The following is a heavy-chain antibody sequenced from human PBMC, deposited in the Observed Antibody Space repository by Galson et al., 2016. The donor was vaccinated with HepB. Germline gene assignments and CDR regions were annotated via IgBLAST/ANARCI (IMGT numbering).Heavy chain of an antibody. Sequence: PALVQPTQTLTLTCTFSGFSLTSIGVGVGWIRQPPGKALEWLALIYWDGDERFSPSLKSRLTITKDTSKNQVILTLTNMDPVDTATYYCAHRMRTWLVSRYFDYWGQGALVTVSS. CDR3: AHRMRTWLVSRYFDY. CDR2: IYWDGDE. J-gene: IGHJ4*02. CDR1: GFSLTSIGVG. V-gene: IGHV2-5*02. D-gene: IGHD5-24*01.